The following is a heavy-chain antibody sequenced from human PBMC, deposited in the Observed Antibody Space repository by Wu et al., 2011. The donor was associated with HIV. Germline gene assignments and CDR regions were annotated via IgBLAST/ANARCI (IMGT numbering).Heavy chain of an antibody. V-gene: IGHV1-69*04. CDR1: GGTFYSYS. Sequence: QDQLVQSGAEVKKPGSSVKVSCKASGGTFYSYSIAWVRQAPGQGPEWLGRIIPLLGSATYSQRFQGRLTITADKSTSTSYMDLTSLTLDDTAIYYCAMIRGGHFNDYWGQGTLVTVSS. D-gene: IGHD1-26*01. CDR2: IIPLLGSA. CDR3: AMIRGGHFNDY. J-gene: IGHJ4*02.